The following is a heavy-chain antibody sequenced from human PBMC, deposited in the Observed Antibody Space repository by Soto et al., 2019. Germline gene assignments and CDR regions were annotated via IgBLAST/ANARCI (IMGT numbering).Heavy chain of an antibody. CDR3: ARVYYDFWSGHGRIRYYYYYMDV. CDR2: IYYSGST. CDR1: GGSISSSSYY. J-gene: IGHJ6*03. V-gene: IGHV4-39*01. Sequence: QLQLQESGPGLVKPSETLSLTCTVSGGSISSSSYYWGWIRQPPGKGLEWIGSIYYSGSTYYNPSLKSRVTISVDTSKNQFSLKLSSVTAADTAVYYCARVYYDFWSGHGRIRYYYYYMDVWGKGTTVTVSS. D-gene: IGHD3-3*01.